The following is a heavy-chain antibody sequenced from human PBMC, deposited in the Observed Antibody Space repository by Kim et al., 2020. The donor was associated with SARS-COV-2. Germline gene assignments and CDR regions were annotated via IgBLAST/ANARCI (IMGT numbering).Heavy chain of an antibody. V-gene: IGHV3-9*01. D-gene: IGHD3-10*01. CDR3: AKDPLWFGELQHQYYFDY. Sequence: GGSLRLSCAASGFTFDDYAMHWVRQAPGKGLEWVSGISWNSGSIGYADSVKGRFTISRDNAKNSLYLQMNSLRAEDTALYYCAKDPLWFGELQHQYYFDYWGQGTLVTVSS. J-gene: IGHJ4*02. CDR1: GFTFDDYA. CDR2: ISWNSGSI.